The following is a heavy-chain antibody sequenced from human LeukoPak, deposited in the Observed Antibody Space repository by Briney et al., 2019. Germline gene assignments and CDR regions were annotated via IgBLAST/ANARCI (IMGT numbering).Heavy chain of an antibody. Sequence: ASVKVSCKASGGTFSSYAISWVRQAPGQGLEGMGRIISIFGTANYAQNFQGRVTISTDESTNTAWMELSSPRSEETAVYYCARGQGIIAVALDVWGKGTTVTVSS. CDR1: GGTFSSYA. CDR3: ARGQGIIAVALDV. V-gene: IGHV1-69*05. CDR2: IISIFGTA. J-gene: IGHJ6*04. D-gene: IGHD6-19*01.